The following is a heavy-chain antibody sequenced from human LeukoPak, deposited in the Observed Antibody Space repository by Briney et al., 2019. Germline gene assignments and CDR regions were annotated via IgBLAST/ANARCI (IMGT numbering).Heavy chain of an antibody. Sequence: PGGSLRLSCAASGFTFSTYNMNWVRQAPGKGLEWVSYISSSSSSIYYADSVKGRFTISRDNSKNTLYLQMNSLRAEDTAVYYCAKRTRSGYAFDIWGQGTMVTVSS. V-gene: IGHV3-48*01. CDR3: AKRTRSGYAFDI. J-gene: IGHJ3*02. CDR1: GFTFSTYN. CDR2: ISSSSSSI. D-gene: IGHD3-22*01.